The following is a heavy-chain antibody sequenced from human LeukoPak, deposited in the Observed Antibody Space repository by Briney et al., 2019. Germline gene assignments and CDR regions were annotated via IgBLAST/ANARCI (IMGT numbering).Heavy chain of an antibody. J-gene: IGHJ3*02. CDR3: ARDSGDDFWSLPGGDAFDI. CDR1: GGSFSGYY. V-gene: IGHV4-34*01. CDR2: INHSGST. Sequence: PSETLSLTCAVYGGSFSGYYWSWIRQPPGKGLEWIGEINHSGSTNYNPSLKSRVTISVDTSKNQFSLKLSSVTAADTAVYYCARDSGDDFWSLPGGDAFDIWGQGTMVTVSS. D-gene: IGHD3-3*01.